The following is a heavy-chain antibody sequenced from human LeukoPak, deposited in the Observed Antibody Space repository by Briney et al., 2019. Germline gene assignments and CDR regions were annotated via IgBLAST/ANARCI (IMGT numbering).Heavy chain of an antibody. CDR1: GFTFSSYS. CDR3: ARDWSPGYYYFDY. J-gene: IGHJ4*02. CDR2: ISSSSSYI. Sequence: PGGSLRLSCVASGFTFSSYSMNWVRQAPGKGLEWVSSISSSSSYIYYADSVKGRFTISRDNAKNSLYLQMNSLRAEDTAVYYCARDWSPGYYYFDYWGQGTLVTVSS. D-gene: IGHD1-26*01. V-gene: IGHV3-21*01.